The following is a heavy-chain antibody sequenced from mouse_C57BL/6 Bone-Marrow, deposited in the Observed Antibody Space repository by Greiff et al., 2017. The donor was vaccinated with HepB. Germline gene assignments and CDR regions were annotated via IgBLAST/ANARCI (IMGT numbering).Heavy chain of an antibody. Sequence: VKLQESGPGLVQPSQSLSITCTVSGFSLTSYGVHWVRQSPGKGLEWLGVIWSGGSTDYNAAFISRLSISKDNSKSQVFFKMNSLQADDTAIYYCASPYAMDYWGQGTSVTVSS. CDR3: ASPYAMDY. J-gene: IGHJ4*01. CDR2: IWSGGST. CDR1: GFSLTSYG. V-gene: IGHV2-2*01.